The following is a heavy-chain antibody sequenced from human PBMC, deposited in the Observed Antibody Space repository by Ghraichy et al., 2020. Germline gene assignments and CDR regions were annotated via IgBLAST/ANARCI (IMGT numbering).Heavy chain of an antibody. J-gene: IGHJ5*02. CDR2: IYYSGST. CDR1: GGSISSGGYY. Sequence: SETLSLTCTVSGGSISSGGYYWSWIRQHPGKGLEWIGYIYYSGSTYYNPSLKSRVTISVDTSKNQFSLKLSSVTAADTAVYYCARGDCGGDCYTNNWFDPWGQGTLVTVSS. V-gene: IGHV4-31*03. CDR3: ARGDCGGDCYTNNWFDP. D-gene: IGHD2-21*02.